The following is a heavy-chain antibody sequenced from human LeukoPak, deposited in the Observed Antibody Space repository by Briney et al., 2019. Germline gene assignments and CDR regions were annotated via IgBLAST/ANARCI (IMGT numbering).Heavy chain of an antibody. Sequence: SETLSLTCTVSGGSISSGRYCWSWIRQPAGKGLEWIGHIHTSGSTNYNPSLKSRVTISVDTSKNQFSLKLSSVTAADTAVYYCARGYSSSWYLNWFDPWGQGTLVTVSS. D-gene: IGHD6-13*01. J-gene: IGHJ5*02. CDR2: IHTSGST. V-gene: IGHV4-61*09. CDR1: GGSISSGRYC. CDR3: ARGYSSSWYLNWFDP.